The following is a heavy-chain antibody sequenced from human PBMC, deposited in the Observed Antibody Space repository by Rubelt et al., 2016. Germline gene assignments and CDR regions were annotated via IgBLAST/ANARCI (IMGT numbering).Heavy chain of an antibody. D-gene: IGHD6-13*01. Sequence: QVQLVQSGSELKKPGASVKVSCKASGYTFTSYAMNWVRQAPGQGLEWMGWINTNTGNPTYAQGCTGRFVFSLDTSVSTEYLQISSLKAEDTAVYYCARVIAAAGRDGNYFDYWGQGTLVTVSS. J-gene: IGHJ4*02. CDR2: INTNTGNP. V-gene: IGHV7-4-1*02. CDR1: GYTFTSYA. CDR3: ARVIAAAGRDGNYFDY.